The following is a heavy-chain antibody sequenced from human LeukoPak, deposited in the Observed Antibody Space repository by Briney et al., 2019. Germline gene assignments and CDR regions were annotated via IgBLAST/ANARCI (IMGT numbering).Heavy chain of an antibody. CDR3: ARDPDTAMARGVSWFDP. CDR1: GFTFDDYA. D-gene: IGHD5-18*01. Sequence: GGSLRLSCAASGFTFDDYAMHWVRQAPGKGLEWVSGISWSSGSIGYADSVKGRFTISRDNAKNSLYLQMNSLRAEDTALYYCARDPDTAMARGVSWFDPWGQGTLVTVSS. CDR2: ISWSSGSI. V-gene: IGHV3-9*01. J-gene: IGHJ5*02.